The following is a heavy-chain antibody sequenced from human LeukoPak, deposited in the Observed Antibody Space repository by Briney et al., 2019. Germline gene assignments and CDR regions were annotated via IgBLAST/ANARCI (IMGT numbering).Heavy chain of an antibody. CDR1: GFTFSSYA. V-gene: IGHV3-23*01. Sequence: PGGSLRPSCAGSGFTFSSYAMSWVRQAPGKGLEWVSAISGSGGSTYYADSVKGRFTISRDNSKNTLYLQMNSLRAEDTAVYYCASPAGAVGATSFDYWGQGTLVTVSS. J-gene: IGHJ4*02. CDR3: ASPAGAVGATSFDY. D-gene: IGHD1-26*01. CDR2: ISGSGGST.